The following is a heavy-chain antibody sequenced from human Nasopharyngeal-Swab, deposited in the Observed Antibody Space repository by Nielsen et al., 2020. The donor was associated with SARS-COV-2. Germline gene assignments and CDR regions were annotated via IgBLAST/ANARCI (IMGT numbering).Heavy chain of an antibody. Sequence: SETLSLTCAISGAYFSSVSAAWTWIRQSPSRGLEWLGRTYYRSKCYHDYAVSVKGRITIRADTSKNEFSLQLNSVTPEDTAVYYCARGSVAVAGPVYNWFDPWGQGTQVTVSS. V-gene: IGHV6-1*01. D-gene: IGHD6-19*01. CDR2: TYYRSKCYH. J-gene: IGHJ5*02. CDR1: GAYFSSVSAA. CDR3: ARGSVAVAGPVYNWFDP.